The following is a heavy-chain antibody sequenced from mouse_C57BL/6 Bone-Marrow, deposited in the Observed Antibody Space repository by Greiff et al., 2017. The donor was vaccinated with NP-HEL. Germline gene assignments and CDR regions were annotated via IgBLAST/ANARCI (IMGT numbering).Heavy chain of an antibody. D-gene: IGHD1-1*01. CDR1: GYTFTDHT. CDR3: ARSPYYGSSSAWFAY. J-gene: IGHJ3*01. V-gene: IGHV1-78*01. Sequence: VQLQESDAELVKPGASVKISCKVSGYTFTDHTIHWMKQRPEQGLEWIGYIYPRDGSTKYNEKFKGKATLTADKSSSTAYMQLNSLTSEDSAVYFCARSPYYGSSSAWFAYWGQGTLVTVSA. CDR2: IYPRDGST.